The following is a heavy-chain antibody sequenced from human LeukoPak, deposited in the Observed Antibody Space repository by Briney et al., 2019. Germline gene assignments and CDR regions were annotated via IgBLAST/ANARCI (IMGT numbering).Heavy chain of an antibody. CDR3: AGASGGNRPFDY. J-gene: IGHJ4*02. CDR1: GFTLSSYS. CDR2: IGSANSYI. V-gene: IGHV3-21*01. Sequence: GGSLRLSCAASGFTLSSYSMNWVRQAPGKGLEWVSSIGSANSYIYYADSLKGRFTISRDNAKDSLYLQMNSLRAEDTAVYYCAGASGGNRPFDYWGQGTLVTVSS. D-gene: IGHD1-14*01.